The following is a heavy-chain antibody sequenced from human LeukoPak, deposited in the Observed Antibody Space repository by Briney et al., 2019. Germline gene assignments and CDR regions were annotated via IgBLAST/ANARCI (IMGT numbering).Heavy chain of an antibody. CDR3: AREGVARGNDY. Sequence: VQPGRSLRLSCAASGFTFSSYGMHWVRQAPGKGLEWVAVIWYDGSNKYYADSVKGRFTISRDNSKNTLYLRMNSLRAEDTAVYYCAREGVARGNDYWGQGTLVTVSS. D-gene: IGHD5-12*01. CDR1: GFTFSSYG. J-gene: IGHJ4*02. CDR2: IWYDGSNK. V-gene: IGHV3-33*01.